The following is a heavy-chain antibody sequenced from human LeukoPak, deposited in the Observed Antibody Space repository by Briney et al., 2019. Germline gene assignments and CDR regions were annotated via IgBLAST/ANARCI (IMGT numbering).Heavy chain of an antibody. CDR1: GFTFSDYY. CDR3: ARADSSGYVRIGFYFDY. D-gene: IGHD3-22*01. CDR2: ISSSGSTI. J-gene: IGHJ4*02. Sequence: GGSLRLSCAASGFTFSDYYMSWIRQAPGKGLEWVSYISSSGSTIYYADSVKGRFTISRDNAKNSLYLQMNSLRAEDTAVYFCARADSSGYVRIGFYFDYWGQGTLVTVSS. V-gene: IGHV3-11*01.